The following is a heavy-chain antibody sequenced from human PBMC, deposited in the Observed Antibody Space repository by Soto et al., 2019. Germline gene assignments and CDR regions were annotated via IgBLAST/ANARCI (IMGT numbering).Heavy chain of an antibody. Sequence: GASVKVSCKASGGTFSSYAISWVRQAPGQGLEWMGGIIPIFGTANYAQKFQGRVTITADESTSTAYMELSSLRSEDTAVYYCARYSVKWLQSKYGSYWFDPWGQGTLVTVSS. J-gene: IGHJ5*02. CDR2: IIPIFGTA. CDR3: ARYSVKWLQSKYGSYWFDP. V-gene: IGHV1-69*13. CDR1: GGTFSSYA. D-gene: IGHD5-12*01.